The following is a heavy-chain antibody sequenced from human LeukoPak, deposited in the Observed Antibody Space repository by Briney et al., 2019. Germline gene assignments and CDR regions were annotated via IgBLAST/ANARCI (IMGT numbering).Heavy chain of an antibody. CDR1: GGPISSGSYY. CDR2: IYTSGST. J-gene: IGHJ4*02. Sequence: PSETLSLTCTVSGGPISSGSYYWSWIRQPAGKGLEWIGRIYTSGSTNYNPSLKSRVTISVDTSKNQFSLKLSSVTAADTAVYYCARGPVAGNFDYWGQGTLVTVSS. CDR3: ARGPVAGNFDY. V-gene: IGHV4-61*02. D-gene: IGHD6-19*01.